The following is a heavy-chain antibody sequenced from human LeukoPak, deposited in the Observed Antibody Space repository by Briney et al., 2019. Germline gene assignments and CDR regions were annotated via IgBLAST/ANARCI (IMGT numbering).Heavy chain of an antibody. CDR2: IIPILGIA. CDR1: GGTFSSYA. Sequence: SVKVSCKASGGTFSSYAISWVRQAPGQGLEWMGRIIPILGIANYAQKFQGRVTITADKSTSIAYMELSSLRSEDTAVYYCARLDAYCGGDCFYAFDIWGQGTMVTVSS. V-gene: IGHV1-69*04. J-gene: IGHJ3*02. D-gene: IGHD2-21*02. CDR3: ARLDAYCGGDCFYAFDI.